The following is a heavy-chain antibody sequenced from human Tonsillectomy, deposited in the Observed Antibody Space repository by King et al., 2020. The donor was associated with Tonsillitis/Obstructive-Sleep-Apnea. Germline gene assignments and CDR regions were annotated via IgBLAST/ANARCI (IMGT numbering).Heavy chain of an antibody. V-gene: IGHV1-69*01. Sequence: QLVQSGAEVKKPGSSVKVFCKASGGTLSSYAFSWVRQAPGQGVEWMGGIISIFGTANYAQTFQGRVTITADESTSTAYMELSSLRSEDTAGYYCARGGYCGGDCYSAFDIWGQGTMVTVSS. J-gene: IGHJ3*02. CDR2: IISIFGTA. D-gene: IGHD2-21*01. CDR3: ARGGYCGGDCYSAFDI. CDR1: GGTLSSYA.